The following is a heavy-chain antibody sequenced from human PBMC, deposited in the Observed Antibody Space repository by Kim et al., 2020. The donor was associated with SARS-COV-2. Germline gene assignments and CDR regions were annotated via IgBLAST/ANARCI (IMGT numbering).Heavy chain of an antibody. CDR3: TRSEGRGSWHQFDY. D-gene: IGHD6-13*01. J-gene: IGHJ4*02. V-gene: IGHV4-59*01. CDR1: SDSISSYY. CDR2: IYYSGST. Sequence: SETLSLTCTVSSDSISSYYWSWIRQLPGKGLEWLGYIYYSGSTDYNPSLKSRVTISWDTSKNQVSLDVTSVSAADTAVYYCTRSEGRGSWHQFDYWGQGMLVPVSS.